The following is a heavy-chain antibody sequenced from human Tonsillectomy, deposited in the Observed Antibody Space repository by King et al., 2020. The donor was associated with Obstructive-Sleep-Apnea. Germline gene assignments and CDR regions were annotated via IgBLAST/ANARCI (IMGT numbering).Heavy chain of an antibody. CDR1: GFTFDDYA. Sequence: VQLVESGGGLAQPGRSLRLSCAASGFTFDDYAMHWVRQAPGKGLEWVSGISWTGGSRGYADSVKGRFTISRDNAKSSLYLQMNSLRAEDTALYYCAKDISYDILTGDFDYWGQGTLVTVSS. CDR2: ISWTGGSR. CDR3: AKDISYDILTGDFDY. J-gene: IGHJ4*02. V-gene: IGHV3-9*01. D-gene: IGHD3-9*01.